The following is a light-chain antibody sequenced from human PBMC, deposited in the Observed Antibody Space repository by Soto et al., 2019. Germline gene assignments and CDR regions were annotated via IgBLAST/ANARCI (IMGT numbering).Light chain of an antibody. Sequence: QSALTQPRSVSGSPGQSVTISGTGTNSDVGGYNFVSWYQQHPGKAPKLMIYDVSKRPSGVPDRFSGSKSANTASLTISGLQAEDEADYFCYSYAGNYIWVFGGGTKLTVL. CDR1: NSDVGGYNF. CDR2: DVS. J-gene: IGLJ3*02. V-gene: IGLV2-11*01. CDR3: YSYAGNYIWV.